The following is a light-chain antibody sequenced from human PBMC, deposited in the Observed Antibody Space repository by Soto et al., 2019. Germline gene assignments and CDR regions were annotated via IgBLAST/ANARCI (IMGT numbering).Light chain of an antibody. CDR3: QQANSFPRT. V-gene: IGKV1-33*01. CDR1: QDIADY. J-gene: IGKJ3*01. CDR2: DAS. Sequence: DIQMTQSPSSLSASVGDRVTITCQASQDIADYLNWYQLKPGKAPKLLIYDASNLEAGVPSRFTGAGSGTDFSFTINNLQPEDFATYYCQQANSFPRTFGPGTKVDIK.